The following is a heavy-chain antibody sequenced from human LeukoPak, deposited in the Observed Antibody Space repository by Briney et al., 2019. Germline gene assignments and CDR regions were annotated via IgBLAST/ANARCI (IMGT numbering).Heavy chain of an antibody. J-gene: IGHJ6*03. CDR1: GFTFSSYS. V-gene: IGHV3-48*01. D-gene: IGHD6-13*01. Sequence: GGSLRLSCAASGFTFSSYSMNWVRQAPGKGLEWVSYISSSSSTIYYADSVKGRFTISRDNAKNSLYLQMNSLRAEDTAVYYCASRHSSSWYYYYYMDVWGKGTTVTVSS. CDR3: ASRHSSSWYYYYYMDV. CDR2: ISSSSSTI.